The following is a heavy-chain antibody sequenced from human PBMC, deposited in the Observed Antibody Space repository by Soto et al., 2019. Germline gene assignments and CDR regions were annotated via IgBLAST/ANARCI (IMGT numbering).Heavy chain of an antibody. CDR3: ASSVLVTSTMNYFDL. Sequence: GESLKISCKGSGYSFTSYWISWVRQMPGKGLEWMGRIDPSDSYTNYSPSFQGHVTISADKSISTAYLQWGSLKASDTAIYFCASSVLVTSTMNYFDLWGQGTLVTVSS. CDR1: GYSFTSYW. CDR2: IDPSDSYT. J-gene: IGHJ4*02. V-gene: IGHV5-10-1*01. D-gene: IGHD2-8*02.